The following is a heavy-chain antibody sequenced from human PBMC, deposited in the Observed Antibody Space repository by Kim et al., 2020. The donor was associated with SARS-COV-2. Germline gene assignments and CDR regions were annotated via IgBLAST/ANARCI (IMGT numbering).Heavy chain of an antibody. CDR1: GYTFTSYA. Sequence: ASVKVSCKASGYTFTSYAMSWVRQAPGQGLEWMGWINANTGNPTYAQGFTGRFVFSLDTSVSTAYLQISSLKAEDTAVYYCARSGGGYDNYYYTGVDVWGQGTTVTVSS. V-gene: IGHV7-4-1*02. CDR2: INANTGNP. D-gene: IGHD5-12*01. J-gene: IGHJ6*02. CDR3: ARSGGGYDNYYYTGVDV.